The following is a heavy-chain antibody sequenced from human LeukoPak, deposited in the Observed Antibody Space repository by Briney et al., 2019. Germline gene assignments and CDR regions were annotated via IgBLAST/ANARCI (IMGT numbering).Heavy chain of an antibody. J-gene: IGHJ4*02. D-gene: IGHD6-13*01. Sequence: SETLSLTCTVSGGSINSYYWSWIRQPPGKGLEWIGYIFYSGSTSYNPSLKSRVTISVDTSKNQFSLKLSSVTAADTAVYYCARFRRQQLSFDYWGQGTLVTVSS. V-gene: IGHV4-59*08. CDR2: IFYSGST. CDR3: ARFRRQQLSFDY. CDR1: GGSINSYY.